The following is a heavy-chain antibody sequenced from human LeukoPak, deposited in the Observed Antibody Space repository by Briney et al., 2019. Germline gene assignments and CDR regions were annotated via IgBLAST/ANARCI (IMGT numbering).Heavy chain of an antibody. CDR2: IYHSGST. D-gene: IGHD5-24*01. CDR1: GYSISSGYY. V-gene: IGHV4-38-2*02. Sequence: SETLSLTCTVSGYSISSGYYWGWIRQPPGTGLEWIGSIYHSGSTYYNPSLKSRVTISVDTSKNQFSLKLSSVTAADTAVYYCATLARWLPEFDYWGQGTLVTVSS. J-gene: IGHJ4*02. CDR3: ATLARWLPEFDY.